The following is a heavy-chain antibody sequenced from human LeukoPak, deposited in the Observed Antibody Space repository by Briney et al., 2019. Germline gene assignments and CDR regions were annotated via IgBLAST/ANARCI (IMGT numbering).Heavy chain of an antibody. V-gene: IGHV4-39*07. CDR1: GGSISSSSYY. CDR2: IYYSGST. J-gene: IGHJ4*02. CDR3: ARAAVGYSYPDY. Sequence: SETLSLTCTVSGGSISSSSYYWGWIRQPPGKGLEWIGSIYYSGSTYYNPSLKSRVTISVDTSKNQFSLKLSSVTAADTAVYYCARAAVGYSYPDYWGQGTLVTVSS. D-gene: IGHD5-18*01.